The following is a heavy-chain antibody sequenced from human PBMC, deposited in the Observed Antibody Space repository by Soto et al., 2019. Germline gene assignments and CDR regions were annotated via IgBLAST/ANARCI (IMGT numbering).Heavy chain of an antibody. J-gene: IGHJ6*02. V-gene: IGHV3-21*01. CDR3: AAGGSAGAVMGV. CDR2: IDRTGAYI. CDR1: GLIFSTFG. Sequence: EVQLVESGGGLVKPGGSLRLSCSASGLIFSTFGMNWVRQAPGKGLEWVSSIDRTGAYIDYADSVKGRLTISRDNAINSLYLEENTLSVEDTDIYYCAAGGSAGAVMGVWGQGTTVTGSS. D-gene: IGHD6-13*01.